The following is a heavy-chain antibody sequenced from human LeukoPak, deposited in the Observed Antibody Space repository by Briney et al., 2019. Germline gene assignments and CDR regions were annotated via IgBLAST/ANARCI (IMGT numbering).Heavy chain of an antibody. CDR2: INPSGGST. V-gene: IGHV1-46*01. D-gene: IGHD3-10*01. CDR1: GYTFTSYG. Sequence: ASVKVSCKASGYTFTSYGISWVRQAPGQGLEWMGIINPSGGSTSYAQKFQGRVTMTRDTSTSTVYMELSSLRSEGTAVYYCARDSPITMVRGVIDYWGQGTLVTVSS. J-gene: IGHJ4*02. CDR3: ARDSPITMVRGVIDY.